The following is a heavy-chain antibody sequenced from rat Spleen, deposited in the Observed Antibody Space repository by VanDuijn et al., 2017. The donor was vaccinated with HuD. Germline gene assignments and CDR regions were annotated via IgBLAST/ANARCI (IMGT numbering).Heavy chain of an antibody. CDR1: GFSLTSYH. J-gene: IGHJ3*01. Sequence: QVQLKESGPGLVQPSQTLSLTCTVSGFSLTSYHVSWVRQPPGKSLVWMGTIWAGGGTNYNSAVQSRLSISRDTSKSQVFLKMNSLQTEDTAIYFCTRESNMGAYWGQGTLVTVSS. CDR2: IWAGGGT. D-gene: IGHD1-10*01. V-gene: IGHV2-15*01. CDR3: TRESNMGAY.